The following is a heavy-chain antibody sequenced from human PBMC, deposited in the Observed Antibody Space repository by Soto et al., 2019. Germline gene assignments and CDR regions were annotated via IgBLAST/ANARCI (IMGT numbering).Heavy chain of an antibody. Sequence: PGGSLRLSCAASGFTFSSYAMSWVRQAPGKGLEWVSAISGSGGSTYYADSVKGRFTISRDNSKNTLYLQMNSLRAEDTAVYYCAKAAYYDLFADFSAGLPIDYWGQGTPVTVSS. CDR2: ISGSGGST. CDR3: AKAAYYDLFADFSAGLPIDY. J-gene: IGHJ4*02. D-gene: IGHD3-3*01. V-gene: IGHV3-23*01. CDR1: GFTFSSYA.